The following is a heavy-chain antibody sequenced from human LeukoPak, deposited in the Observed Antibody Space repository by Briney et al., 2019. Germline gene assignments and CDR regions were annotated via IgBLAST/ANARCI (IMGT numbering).Heavy chain of an antibody. CDR3: ARQTTSMVRGVDYFDY. CDR1: GGSISSSSYY. CDR2: IYYSGST. V-gene: IGHV4-39*01. J-gene: IGHJ4*02. D-gene: IGHD3-10*01. Sequence: PSETLSLTCTVSGGSISSSSYYWGWIRQPPGKGLEWIGSIYYSGSTYYNPSLKSRVTISVDTSKNQFSLKLSSVTAADTAVYYCARQTTSMVRGVDYFDYWGQGTLVTVSS.